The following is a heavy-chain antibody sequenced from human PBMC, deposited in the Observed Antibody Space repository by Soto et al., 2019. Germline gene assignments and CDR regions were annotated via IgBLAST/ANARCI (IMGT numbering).Heavy chain of an antibody. Sequence: QVQLVQSGAEVKKPGSSVKVSCKASGGTFSSYAISWVRQAPGQGLEWMGGIIPIFGTANYAQKFQGRVTITADKSTSTAYMELSSLRSEDTAVYYCASTSGYDIQRYYYDGMDVWGQGTTVTVSS. J-gene: IGHJ6*02. V-gene: IGHV1-69*06. CDR2: IIPIFGTA. CDR3: ASTSGYDIQRYYYDGMDV. D-gene: IGHD5-12*01. CDR1: GGTFSSYA.